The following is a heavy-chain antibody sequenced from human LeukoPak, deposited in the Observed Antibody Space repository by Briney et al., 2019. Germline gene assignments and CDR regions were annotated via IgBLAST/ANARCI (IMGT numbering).Heavy chain of an antibody. CDR3: AKDNEVGYYDSSGYQDY. Sequence: GGSLRLSCAASGFTFSSYAMSWVRQAPGKGLERVSAISGSGGSTYYADSVKGRFTISRDNSKNTLYLQMNSLRAEDTAVYYCAKDNEVGYYDSSGYQDYWGQGTLVTVSS. CDR2: ISGSGGST. CDR1: GFTFSSYA. V-gene: IGHV3-23*01. J-gene: IGHJ4*02. D-gene: IGHD3-22*01.